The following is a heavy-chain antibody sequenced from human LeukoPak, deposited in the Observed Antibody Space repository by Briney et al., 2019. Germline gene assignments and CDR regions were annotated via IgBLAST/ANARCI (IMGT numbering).Heavy chain of an antibody. J-gene: IGHJ3*02. CDR2: ISGSGGST. CDR1: GFTFSSYA. Sequence: GGSLRLSCAASGFTFSSYAMSWVRQAPGKGLEWGSAISGSGGSTDYADSVKGRFTISRYNSKNTLYLQMNSLRAEDTAVYYCAQVITLIVVPNAFDIWGQGTMVTVSS. V-gene: IGHV3-23*01. D-gene: IGHD3-22*01. CDR3: AQVITLIVVPNAFDI.